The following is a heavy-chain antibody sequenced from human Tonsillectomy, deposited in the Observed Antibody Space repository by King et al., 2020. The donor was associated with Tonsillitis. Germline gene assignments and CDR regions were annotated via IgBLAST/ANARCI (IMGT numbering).Heavy chain of an antibody. V-gene: IGHV3-21*01. D-gene: IGHD6-6*01. CDR1: GFTFSSYS. J-gene: IGHJ3*02. CDR2: ISSSSSYI. Sequence: VQLVESGGGLVKPGGSLRLSCAASGFTFSSYSMNWVRQAPGKGLEWVSSISSSSSYIYYADSVKGRFTISRDNAKNSLYLQMNSLRAEDTAVYYCARESHASCGSSGDDAFDIWGQGTLVTLSS. CDR3: ARESHASCGSSGDDAFDI.